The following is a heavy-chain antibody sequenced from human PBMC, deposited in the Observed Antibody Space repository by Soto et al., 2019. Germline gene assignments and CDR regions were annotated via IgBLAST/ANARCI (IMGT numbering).Heavy chain of an antibody. J-gene: IGHJ1*01. CDR3: AGRPQLDEDEYFQH. D-gene: IGHD6-13*01. Sequence: EVQLVESGGGLVQPGGSLRLSCAASGFTFSSYSMNWVRQAPGKGLEWVSYISSSSSTIYYADSVKGRFTISRDNAKNSLYLQMNSLRAEDTAVYYCAGRPQLDEDEYFQHWGQGTLVTVSS. CDR1: GFTFSSYS. V-gene: IGHV3-48*01. CDR2: ISSSSSTI.